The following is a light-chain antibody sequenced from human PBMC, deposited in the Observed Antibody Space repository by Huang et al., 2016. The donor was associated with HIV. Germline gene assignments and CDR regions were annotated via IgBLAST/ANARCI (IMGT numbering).Light chain of an antibody. CDR3: HQYNNWLLS. CDR2: GSS. CDR1: RSGSTN. J-gene: IGKJ4*01. Sequence: EIVMTQSPATLSVSPGQRVTLSCRANRSGSTNLAWYQQSHGQAPRLLIYGSSTRAPGIPARFSGSGSGTDFSLTISSLQSEDFALYYCHQYNNWLLSFGGGTRV. V-gene: IGKV3-15*01.